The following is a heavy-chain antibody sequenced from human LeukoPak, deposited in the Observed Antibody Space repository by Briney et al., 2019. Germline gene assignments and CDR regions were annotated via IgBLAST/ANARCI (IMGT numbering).Heavy chain of an antibody. CDR2: ITGSSGYR. Sequence: GGSLRLSCAASGFTFSSHTMNWVRQPPGKGLEWVSSITGSSGYRSYADSVKGRFTISRDNAKKSLYLQMTSLTAEDTAVYYCARDRGAYCGGDCYLGFDYWGRGTLVSVSS. J-gene: IGHJ4*01. D-gene: IGHD2-21*02. V-gene: IGHV3-21*01. CDR3: ARDRGAYCGGDCYLGFDY. CDR1: GFTFSSHT.